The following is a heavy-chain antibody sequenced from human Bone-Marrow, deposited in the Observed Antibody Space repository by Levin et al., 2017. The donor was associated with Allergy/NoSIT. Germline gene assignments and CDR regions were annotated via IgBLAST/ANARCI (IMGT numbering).Heavy chain of an antibody. CDR1: GFSLNTGGMG. CDR3: AHPSNPSTSKNAFDI. Sequence: ASGPTLVKPTQTLTLTCTFSGFSLNTGGMGVAWIRQPPGKALEWLSLIYWDDDKRYSPSLKSRLTIAKDTSKNQVILTMSNMDPVDTATYYCAHPSNPSTSKNAFDIWGQGTMVTVSS. J-gene: IGHJ3*02. CDR2: IYWDDDK. V-gene: IGHV2-5*02. D-gene: IGHD2-2*01.